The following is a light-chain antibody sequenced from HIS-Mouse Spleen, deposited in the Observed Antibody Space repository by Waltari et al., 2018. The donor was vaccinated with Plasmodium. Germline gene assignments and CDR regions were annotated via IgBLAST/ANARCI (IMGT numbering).Light chain of an antibody. Sequence: SYGLTQPPSLSVSHGQTARITCSGDALTKKSAYWYQQKSGQAPVLVIYEDSKRPSGIPERFSGSSSGTMATLTISGAQVEDEADYYCYSTDSSGNHRVFGGGTKLTVL. CDR1: ALTKKS. V-gene: IGLV3-10*01. J-gene: IGLJ3*02. CDR3: YSTDSSGNHRV. CDR2: EDS.